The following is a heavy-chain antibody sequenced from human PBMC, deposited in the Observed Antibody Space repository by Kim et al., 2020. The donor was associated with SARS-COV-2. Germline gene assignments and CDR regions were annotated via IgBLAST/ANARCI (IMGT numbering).Heavy chain of an antibody. CDR1: GFTFSSYA. J-gene: IGHJ4*02. CDR2: ISYDGSNK. CDR3: AREYPPNYDSSGYLDY. V-gene: IGHV3-30*04. Sequence: GGSLRLSCAASGFTFSSYAMHWVRQAPGKGLEWVAVISYDGSNKYYADSVKGRFTISRDNSKNTLYLQMNSLRAEDTAVYYCAREYPPNYDSSGYLDYWGQGTLVTVSS. D-gene: IGHD3-22*01.